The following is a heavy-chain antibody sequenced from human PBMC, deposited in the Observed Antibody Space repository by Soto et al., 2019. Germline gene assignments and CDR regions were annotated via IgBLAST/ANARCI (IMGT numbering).Heavy chain of an antibody. CDR2: ISYDGSNK. CDR1: GFTFSSYA. V-gene: IGHV3-30-3*01. CDR3: ARDSLLSTSYDSSGYYYGFFDY. Sequence: PGGSLRLSCAASGFTFSSYAMHWVRQAPGKGLEWVAVISYDGSNKYRADSVKGRFTISRDNSKNTLYLQMNSLRAEDAAVYYCARDSLLSTSYDSSGYYYGFFDYWGQGTLVTVSS. D-gene: IGHD3-22*01. J-gene: IGHJ4*02.